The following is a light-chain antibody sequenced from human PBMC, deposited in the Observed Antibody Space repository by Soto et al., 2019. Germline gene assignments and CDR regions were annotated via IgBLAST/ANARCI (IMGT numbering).Light chain of an antibody. CDR3: QQRSNWPPWT. Sequence: EIVLTQSPATLSLSPGERGTLSCRASQSVSSYLAWYQQKPGQAPRLLIYDASNRATGIPARFSGSGSATDFPLTISSLEPEDFAVYYCQQRSNWPPWTFGQGTK. CDR2: DAS. J-gene: IGKJ1*01. V-gene: IGKV3-11*01. CDR1: QSVSSY.